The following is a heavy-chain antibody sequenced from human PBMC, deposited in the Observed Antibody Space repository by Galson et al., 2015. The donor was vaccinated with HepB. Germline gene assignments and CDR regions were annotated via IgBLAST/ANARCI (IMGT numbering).Heavy chain of an antibody. CDR3: ARGGLHGYRDAFDI. CDR2: IGTAGDP. CDR1: GFTFSSYD. Sequence: SLRLSCAASGFTFSSYDMHWVRQATGKGLEWVSAIGTAGDPYYPGSVKGRFTISRENAKNSLYLQMNSLRAGDTAVYYCARGGLHGYRDAFDIWGQGTMVTVSS. J-gene: IGHJ3*02. D-gene: IGHD3-16*02. V-gene: IGHV3-13*05.